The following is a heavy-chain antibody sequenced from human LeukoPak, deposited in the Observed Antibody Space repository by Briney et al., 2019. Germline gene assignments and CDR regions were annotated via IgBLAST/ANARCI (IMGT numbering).Heavy chain of an antibody. V-gene: IGHV4-4*01. J-gene: IGHJ4*02. Sequence: SETLPLTCAVSGGSISSSNWWSWVRQPPGKGLEWIGEIYHSGSTNYNPSLKSRVTISVDKSKNQFSLKLSSVTAADTAVYCCARADDYGDSHFDYWGQGTLVTVSS. CDR3: ARADDYGDSHFDY. D-gene: IGHD4-17*01. CDR2: IYHSGST. CDR1: GGSISSSNW.